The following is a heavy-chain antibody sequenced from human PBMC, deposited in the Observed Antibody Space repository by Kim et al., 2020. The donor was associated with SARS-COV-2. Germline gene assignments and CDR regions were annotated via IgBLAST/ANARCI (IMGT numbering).Heavy chain of an antibody. CDR3: AGAEVAARFGMDV. CDR1: GGSIRGNNW. Sequence: SETLSLTCAVSGGSIRGNNWWSWVRPTPGRRLELSGDIYHTGNTKYNPSLQGRVIISVARSKNQFSLELSSVTAADTAVYFGAGAEVAARFGMDVWGQGTTATASS. CDR2: IYHTGNT. D-gene: IGHD6-6*01. J-gene: IGHJ6*02. V-gene: IGHV4-4*02.